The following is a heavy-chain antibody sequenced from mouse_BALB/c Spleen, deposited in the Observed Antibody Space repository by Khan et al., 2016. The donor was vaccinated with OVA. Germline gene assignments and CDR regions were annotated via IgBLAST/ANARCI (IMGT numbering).Heavy chain of an antibody. V-gene: IGHV5-6*01. D-gene: IGHD1-1*01. CDR3: ARLAYYYNSEGFAY. CDR1: GFTFSTYG. CDR2: ISSGGTYT. J-gene: IGHJ3*01. Sequence: EVQLVESGGDLVKPGGSLKLSCAASGFTFSTYGMSWVRQTPDRGLEWVATISSGGTYTFYPDNVKGRFTISRDNAKNTLYLQMSSLKSADTAMYYCARLAYYYNSEGFAYWGQGTLVTVSA.